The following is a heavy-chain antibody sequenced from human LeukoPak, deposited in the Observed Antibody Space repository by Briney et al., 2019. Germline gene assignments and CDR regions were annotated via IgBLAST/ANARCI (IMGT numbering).Heavy chain of an antibody. CDR1: GGSISSSSYY. D-gene: IGHD6-19*01. Sequence: SETLSLTCTVSGGSISSSSYYWGWIRQPPGKGLEWIGSIYYSGNTYDNPSLKSRVTISVDTSKNQFSLKLSSVTAADTAVYYCASLYTSGWKSGAFDIWGQGTMVTVSS. CDR2: IYYSGNT. J-gene: IGHJ3*02. CDR3: ASLYTSGWKSGAFDI. V-gene: IGHV4-39*01.